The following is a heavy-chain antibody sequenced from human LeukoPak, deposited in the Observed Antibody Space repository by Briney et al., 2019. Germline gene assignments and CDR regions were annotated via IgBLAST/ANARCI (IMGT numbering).Heavy chain of an antibody. Sequence: GSLRLSCTTSGSTFSSQALSWVRQAPGKGLEWVSSFTGAAGNIHYADSVMGRFTLSRDDSKSTQYLQMNSLRAEDTAVYYCAAGGGNTFDPWGQGTLVTVSS. V-gene: IGHV3-23*01. CDR3: AAGGGNTFDP. D-gene: IGHD1/OR15-1a*01. CDR2: FTGAAGNI. J-gene: IGHJ5*02. CDR1: GSTFSSQA.